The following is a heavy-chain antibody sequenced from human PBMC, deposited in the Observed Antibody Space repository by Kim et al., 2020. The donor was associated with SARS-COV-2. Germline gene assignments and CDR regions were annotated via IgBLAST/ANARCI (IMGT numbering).Heavy chain of an antibody. Sequence: GGSLTLSCAASGFTFSGYWMSWFRQAPGKGLEWVANIKPDESEKYYGDSVKGRFTISRDNAKDSLFLQMNSLRAEDTAFCYCVRDYVWGTVQGDYWGQGTLVTVSS. CDR2: IKPDESEK. V-gene: IGHV3-7*03. CDR3: VRDYVWGTVQGDY. CDR1: GFTFSGYW. D-gene: IGHD3-16*01. J-gene: IGHJ4*02.